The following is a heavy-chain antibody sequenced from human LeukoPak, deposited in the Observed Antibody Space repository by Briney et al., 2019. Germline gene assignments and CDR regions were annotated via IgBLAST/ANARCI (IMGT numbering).Heavy chain of an antibody. J-gene: IGHJ4*02. Sequence: PGGSLRLSCAASGFNFNLYGMSWVRQAPGKGLEWVSVISALGDTYYADSVTGRFTISRDNSKNMMYLQMNSLRAEDTAVYYCAKAMAGGYNYGPFDNWGLGALVTVSS. V-gene: IGHV3-23*01. CDR2: ISALGDT. CDR1: GFNFNLYG. D-gene: IGHD5-18*01. CDR3: AKAMAGGYNYGPFDN.